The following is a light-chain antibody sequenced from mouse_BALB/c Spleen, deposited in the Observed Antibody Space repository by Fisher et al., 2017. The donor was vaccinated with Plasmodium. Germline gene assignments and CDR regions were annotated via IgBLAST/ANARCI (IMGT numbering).Light chain of an antibody. J-gene: IGKJ4*01. V-gene: IGKV1-135*01. Sequence: VLTQSPLTLSVTIGHPASISCKSSQSLLDSDGKTYLNWLLQRPGQSPKRLISLVSKLGSGVPDRFTGSGSGTDFTLKISRVEAEDLGVYYCWQGTHFPFTSGSGTKLEIK. CDR2: LVS. CDR3: WQGTHFPFT. CDR1: QSLLDSDGKTY.